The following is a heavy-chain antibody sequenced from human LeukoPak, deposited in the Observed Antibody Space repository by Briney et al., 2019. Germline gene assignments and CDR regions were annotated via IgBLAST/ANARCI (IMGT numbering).Heavy chain of an antibody. CDR1: GFIFDDYA. D-gene: IGHD6-19*01. J-gene: IGHJ4*02. CDR3: ARESERSGWYDY. CDR2: ISGDGGST. Sequence: GGSLRLSCAAPGFIFDDYAIHWVRQARGKGLEWVSLISGDGGSTFYADSVKGRFTISRDNSKNSLYLQMSSLRSEDTALYYCARESERSGWYDYWGQGTLVTVSS. V-gene: IGHV3-43*02.